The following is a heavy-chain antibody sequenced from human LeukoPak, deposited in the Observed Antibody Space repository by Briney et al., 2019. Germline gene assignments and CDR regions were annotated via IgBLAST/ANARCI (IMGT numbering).Heavy chain of an antibody. Sequence: GASVKVSCKASGHTFTGYYMHWVRQAPGQGLEWMGWINPNSGGTNYAQKFQGRVTMTRDTSISTAYMELSRLRSDDTAVYYCARGYCSGGSCYVFDYWGQGTLVTVSS. CDR1: GHTFTGYY. J-gene: IGHJ4*02. V-gene: IGHV1-2*02. CDR2: INPNSGGT. CDR3: ARGYCSGGSCYVFDY. D-gene: IGHD2-15*01.